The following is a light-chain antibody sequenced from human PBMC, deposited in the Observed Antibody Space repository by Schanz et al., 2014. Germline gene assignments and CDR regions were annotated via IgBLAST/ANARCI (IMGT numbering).Light chain of an antibody. J-gene: IGLJ1*01. CDR1: SSNIGANT. V-gene: IGLV1-44*01. CDR2: SNV. CDR3: AAWDASLNGRI. Sequence: QSVLTQPPSASGTPGQRVTISCSGSSSNIGANTVSWYQQVPGTAPKVVIYSNVQRPSGVPDRFSGSKSGTSASLAISGLQSEDEADYYCAAWDASLNGRIFGTGTKLTVL.